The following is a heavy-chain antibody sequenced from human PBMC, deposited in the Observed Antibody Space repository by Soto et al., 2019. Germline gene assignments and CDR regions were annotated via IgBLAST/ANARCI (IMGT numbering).Heavy chain of an antibody. J-gene: IGHJ5*02. CDR3: ASGKSDDYGDYRWFDV. CDR2: IIPIFGAT. Sequence: QVELVQSGAEVKKPGSSVKVSCKTSGGTFSRNVISWVRQAPGQGLEWMGGIIPIFGATNYARKFQGRVTITADESKGTAYMEVGRLTSEDTAVYYCASGKSDDYGDYRWFDVWGQGTLVTVS. CDR1: GGTFSRNV. V-gene: IGHV1-69*12. D-gene: IGHD4-17*01.